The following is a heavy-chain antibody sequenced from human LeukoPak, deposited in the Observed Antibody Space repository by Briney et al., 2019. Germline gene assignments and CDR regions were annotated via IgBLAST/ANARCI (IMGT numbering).Heavy chain of an antibody. D-gene: IGHD3-10*01. CDR1: GYTFTDFG. CDR3: ARLTYSSGDLSAY. Sequence: ASVKVSCKASGYTFTDFGMNWVRQAPGQGLEWMGWINTKTGNPTYAPGFTGRFVFSLDTSVSTTYLQISSLKAEDTAVYYCARLTYSSGDLSAYWGQGTLVTVSS. CDR2: INTKTGNP. J-gene: IGHJ4*02. V-gene: IGHV7-4-1*02.